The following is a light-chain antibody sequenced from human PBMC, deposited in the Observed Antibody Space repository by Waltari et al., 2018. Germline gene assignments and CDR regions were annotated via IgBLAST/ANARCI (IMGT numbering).Light chain of an antibody. CDR3: QQYSTTPRT. CDR1: QSVLYSSNNKNY. CDR2: WAS. V-gene: IGKV4-1*01. J-gene: IGKJ3*01. Sequence: DIVMTQSPDSLAVSLGERATINCKSSQSVLYSSNNKNYLTWYQKKPGQPPKLLIYWASTRESGVPDRFSGSGSGTDFTLTISSLQAEDVAVYYCQQYSTTPRTFGPGTKVEIK.